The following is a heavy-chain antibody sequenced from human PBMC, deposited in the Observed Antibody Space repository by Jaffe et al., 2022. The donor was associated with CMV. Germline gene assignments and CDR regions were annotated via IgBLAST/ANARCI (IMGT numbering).Heavy chain of an antibody. V-gene: IGHV4-39*01. CDR2: IYYSGST. CDR1: GGSISSSSYY. J-gene: IGHJ5*02. CDR3: ARHKMSRRVRGVIRFDP. Sequence: QLQLQESGPGLVKPSETLSLTCTVSGGSISSSSYYWGWIRQPPGKGLEWIGSIYYSGSTYYNPSLKSRVTISVDTSKNQFSLKLSSVTAADTAVYYCARHKMSRRVRGVIRFDPWGQGTLVTVSS. D-gene: IGHD3-10*01.